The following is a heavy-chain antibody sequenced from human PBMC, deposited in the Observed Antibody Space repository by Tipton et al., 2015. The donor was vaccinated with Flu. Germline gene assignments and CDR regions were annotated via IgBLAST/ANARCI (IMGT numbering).Heavy chain of an antibody. D-gene: IGHD6-6*01. CDR2: IHRSGST. J-gene: IGHJ4*02. V-gene: IGHV4-38-2*01. CDR1: GASFGSGYY. CDR3: ARHQSSSLLPFDY. Sequence: TLSLTCSVSGASFGSGYYWGWIRQPPGKGLEWIGNIHRSGSTYYNPSLKSRVTIAVDTSTNHFSLRLSSVTAADTATYYCARHQSSSLLPFDYLGQGTLVSVSS.